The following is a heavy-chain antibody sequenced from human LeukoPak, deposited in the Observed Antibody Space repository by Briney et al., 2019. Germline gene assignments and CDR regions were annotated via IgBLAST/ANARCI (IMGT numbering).Heavy chain of an antibody. CDR3: ARACSGGSCYSSYYGMDV. V-gene: IGHV1-69*13. CDR1: GGTFSSYA. Sequence: SVKVSCKASGGTFSSYAISWVRQAPGQGLEWMGGIIPIFGTANYAQKFQGRVTITADESTSTAYMELSSLRSEDTAVYYCARACSGGSCYSSYYGMDVWGQGTTVTVSS. J-gene: IGHJ6*02. CDR2: IIPIFGTA. D-gene: IGHD2-15*01.